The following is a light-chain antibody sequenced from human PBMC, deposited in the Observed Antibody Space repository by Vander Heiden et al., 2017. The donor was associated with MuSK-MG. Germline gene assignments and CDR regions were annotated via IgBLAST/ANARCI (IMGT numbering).Light chain of an antibody. J-gene: IGKJ2*01. CDR3: QQSYSTPSM. CDR1: QTISTH. V-gene: IGKV1-39*01. Sequence: DIQMPPSPSSLAAFVGDRVIITCRSSQTISTHLNWYQQKPGEAPKRRIFAASSLQSGVPSRLSGSGSGTELNLTIRNLQFEDGATDQCQQSYSTPSMFGQGTKVE. CDR2: AAS.